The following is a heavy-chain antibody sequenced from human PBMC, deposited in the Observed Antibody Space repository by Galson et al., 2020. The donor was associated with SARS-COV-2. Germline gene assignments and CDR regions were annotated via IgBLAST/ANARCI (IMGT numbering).Heavy chain of an antibody. V-gene: IGHV3-23*01. D-gene: IGHD3-22*01. J-gene: IGHJ6*02. CDR1: GFTFSSYA. CDR3: AKDPPPYYYYDSGPV. Sequence: SCAASGFTFSSYAMSWVRQAPGKGLEWVSAISGSGGSTYYADSVKGRFTISRDNSKNTLYLQMNSLRAEDTAVYYCAKDPPPYYYYDSGPVWGQGTTVTVSS. CDR2: ISGSGGST.